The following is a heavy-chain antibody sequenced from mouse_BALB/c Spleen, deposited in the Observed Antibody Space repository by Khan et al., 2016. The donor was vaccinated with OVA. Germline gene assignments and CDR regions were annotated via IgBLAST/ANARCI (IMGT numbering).Heavy chain of an antibody. J-gene: IGHJ4*01. Sequence: QVQLKQSGPGLVAPSQSLSITCTVSGFSLSRYNIHWVRQPPGKGLEWLGMIWGGGGTDYNSTLKSRLSISKDNYKSQLILQMNSLQPDDTAMYFGSRTYYQYDGYYLMDYWGQGTSVTVSA. D-gene: IGHD2-14*01. CDR1: GFSLSRYN. V-gene: IGHV2-6-4*01. CDR2: IWGGGGT. CDR3: SRTYYQYDGYYLMDY.